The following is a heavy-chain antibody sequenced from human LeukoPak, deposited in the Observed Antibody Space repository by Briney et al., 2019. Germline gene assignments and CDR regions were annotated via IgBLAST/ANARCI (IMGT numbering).Heavy chain of an antibody. CDR3: ARDSSSWYGGFDY. CDR1: GGSISSYY. J-gene: IGHJ4*02. CDR2: IYYSGST. Sequence: SETLSLTCTVPGGSISSYYWSWIRQPPGKGLEWIGYIYYSGSTNYNPSLKSRVTISVDTSKNQFSLKLSSVTAADTAVYYCARDSSSWYGGFDYWGQGTLVTVSS. D-gene: IGHD6-13*01. V-gene: IGHV4-59*01.